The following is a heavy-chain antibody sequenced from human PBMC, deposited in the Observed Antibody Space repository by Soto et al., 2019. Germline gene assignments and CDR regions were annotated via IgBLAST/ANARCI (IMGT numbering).Heavy chain of an antibody. Sequence: EVQLVESGGGLVQPGRSLRLSCAASGFTFDDYAMHWVRQAPGKGLEWVSGISWNSGSIGYADTVKGRFTISRDNAKNSLYLQMNCLRAEDTALYYCGKEHCSSTGCSSMDVWGKGTTVTVSS. CDR3: GKEHCSSTGCSSMDV. V-gene: IGHV3-9*01. CDR2: ISWNSGSI. D-gene: IGHD2-2*01. CDR1: GFTFDDYA. J-gene: IGHJ6*03.